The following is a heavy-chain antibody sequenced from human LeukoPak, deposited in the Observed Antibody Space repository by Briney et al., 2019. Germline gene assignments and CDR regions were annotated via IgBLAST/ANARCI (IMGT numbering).Heavy chain of an antibody. V-gene: IGHV3-15*01. CDR3: TTGPTYYYDSSGHDY. D-gene: IGHD3-22*01. Sequence: PGGSLRLSCAASGFTFSNAWMSWVRQAPGKGLEWVGRIKSKTDGGTTDYAAPVKGRFTISRDDSKNTLYLQMNSLETEDTAVYYCTTGPTYYYDSSGHDYWGQGTLVTVSS. J-gene: IGHJ4*02. CDR1: GFTFSNAW. CDR2: IKSKTDGGTT.